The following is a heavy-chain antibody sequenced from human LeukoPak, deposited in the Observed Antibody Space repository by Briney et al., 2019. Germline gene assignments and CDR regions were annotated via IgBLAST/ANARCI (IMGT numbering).Heavy chain of an antibody. CDR3: ARVKGGERQWLVRGGYFDY. Sequence: SQTLSLTCTVSGGSISSGSYYWSWIRQPPGKGLEWIGYIYYSGSTNYNPSLKSRVTISVDTSKNQFSLKLSSVTAADTAVYYCARVKGGERQWLVRGGYFDYWGQGTLVTVSS. CDR2: IYYSGST. V-gene: IGHV4-61*01. CDR1: GGSISSGSYY. D-gene: IGHD6-19*01. J-gene: IGHJ4*02.